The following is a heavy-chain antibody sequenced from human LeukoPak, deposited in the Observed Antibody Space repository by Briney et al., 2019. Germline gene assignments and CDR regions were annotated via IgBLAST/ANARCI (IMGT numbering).Heavy chain of an antibody. J-gene: IGHJ4*02. CDR3: ARAGYSSSRRFYFDY. V-gene: IGHV4-59*01. CDR2: IYYSGST. D-gene: IGHD6-13*01. CDR1: GDSISSYY. Sequence: SETLSLTRTVSGDSISSYYWSWIRQPPGKGLEWIGYIYYSGSTNYNPSLKSRVTISVDTSKNQFSLKLSSVTAADTAVYYCARAGYSSSRRFYFDYWGQGTLVTVSS.